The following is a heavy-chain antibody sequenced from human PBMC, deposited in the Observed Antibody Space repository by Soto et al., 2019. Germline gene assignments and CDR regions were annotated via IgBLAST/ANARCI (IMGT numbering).Heavy chain of an antibody. V-gene: IGHV1-18*01. CDR3: ARDPGFGFGYSYAFAMDV. Sequence: ASVKVSCKASGYTFSNYGISWVRQGPGQGLEWMGWISGYNGNTHYEEKVQDRIKMTTDTSTSTTYMELRSLRSDDTAVYFCARDPGFGFGYSYAFAMDVWGQGTTVTVSS. CDR2: ISGYNGNT. D-gene: IGHD5-18*01. J-gene: IGHJ6*02. CDR1: GYTFSNYG.